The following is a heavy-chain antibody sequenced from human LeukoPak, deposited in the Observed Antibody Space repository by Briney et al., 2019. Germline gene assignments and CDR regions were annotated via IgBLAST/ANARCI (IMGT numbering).Heavy chain of an antibody. CDR2: IAYDGSNK. CDR3: AKSAFGHSSNWYYFDY. D-gene: IGHD6-13*01. V-gene: IGHV3-30*18. Sequence: GESLRLSCVASGFSFRSYGMHWVRQAPGKGLEWVAVIAYDGSNKYYADSVKGRFTISRDNSKNTLYLQMNSLRAEDTAVYYCAKSAFGHSSNWYYFDYWGQGTLVTVSS. J-gene: IGHJ4*02. CDR1: GFSFRSYG.